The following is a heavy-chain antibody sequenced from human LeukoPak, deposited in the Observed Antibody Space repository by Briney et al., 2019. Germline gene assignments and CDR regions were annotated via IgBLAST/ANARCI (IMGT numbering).Heavy chain of an antibody. V-gene: IGHV4-61*05. Sequence: PSETLSLTCTVSGGSISSSSYYWSWIRQPPGKGLEWIGYISYSGNTDSNPSLKSRVTISVDTSKNQFSLKLSSVTAADTAVYYSARHTTHGDYNPNDYWGQGTLVTVSS. J-gene: IGHJ4*02. CDR1: GGSISSSSYY. D-gene: IGHD3-16*01. CDR3: ARHTTHGDYNPNDY. CDR2: ISYSGNT.